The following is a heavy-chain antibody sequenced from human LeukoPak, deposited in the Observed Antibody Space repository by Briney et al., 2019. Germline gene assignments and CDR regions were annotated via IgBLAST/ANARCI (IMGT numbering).Heavy chain of an antibody. CDR3: ARDPLHMGAFGI. CDR1: GFTFSSYA. V-gene: IGHV3-30*04. CDR2: ISYDGSNK. D-gene: IGHD2-21*01. Sequence: PGRSLRLSCAASGFTFSSYAMHWVRQAPGKGLEWVAVISYDGSNKYYADSVKGRFTISRDNSKNTLYLQMNSLRAEDTAVYYCARDPLHMGAFGIWGQGTMVTVSS. J-gene: IGHJ3*02.